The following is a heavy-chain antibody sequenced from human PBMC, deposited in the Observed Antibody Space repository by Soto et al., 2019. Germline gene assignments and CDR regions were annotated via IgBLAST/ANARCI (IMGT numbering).Heavy chain of an antibody. V-gene: IGHV3-74*01. CDR1: GFTFSSYW. CDR2: INSDGSST. J-gene: IGHJ4*02. CDR3: VRTSLVVAAATREDY. Sequence: PGGSLRLSCAASGFTFSSYWMHWVRQAPGKGLVWVSRINSDGSSTSYAGSVKGQFTISRDNAKNTLYLQMNSLRAEDTAVYYCVRTSLVVAAATREDYWGQGTLVTVSS. D-gene: IGHD2-15*01.